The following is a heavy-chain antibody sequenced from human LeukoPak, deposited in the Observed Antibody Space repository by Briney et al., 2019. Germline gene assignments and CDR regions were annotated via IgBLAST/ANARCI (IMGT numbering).Heavy chain of an antibody. Sequence: ASVKVSCKASGYTXTGYYIHWVRQAPGQGLEWMGWISPDSGGTNYAQNFQGRVTVTRDTSINTVYMELSRLRYDDTAVYYCAKELRGQWLVYWGQGTLVTVSS. V-gene: IGHV1-2*02. CDR2: ISPDSGGT. D-gene: IGHD6-19*01. CDR3: AKELRGQWLVY. J-gene: IGHJ4*02. CDR1: GYTXTGYY.